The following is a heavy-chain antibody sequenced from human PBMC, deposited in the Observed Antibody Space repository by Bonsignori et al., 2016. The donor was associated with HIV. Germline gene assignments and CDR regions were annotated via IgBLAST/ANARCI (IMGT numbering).Heavy chain of an antibody. CDR3: ARAPYPEYYFDY. CDR2: IYYSGST. V-gene: IGHV4-39*07. Sequence: RQAPGKGLEWIGSIYYSGSTYYNPSLKSRVTISVDTSKNQFSLKLSSVTAADTAVYYCARAPYPEYYFDYWGQGTLVTVSS. J-gene: IGHJ4*02.